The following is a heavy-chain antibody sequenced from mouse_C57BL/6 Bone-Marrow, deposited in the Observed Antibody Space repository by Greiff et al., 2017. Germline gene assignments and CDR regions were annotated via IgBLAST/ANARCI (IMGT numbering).Heavy chain of an antibody. Sequence: QVQLQQPGAELVMPGASVKLSCKASGYTFTSYWMNWVKQRPGKGLEWIGEIDPSDSYTNYNQKFKGKSTLTVEKSSSTAYMQLSSLTSEDSAVYYCARAYDYDAMDYWGQGTSVTVSS. V-gene: IGHV1-69*01. J-gene: IGHJ4*01. CDR2: IDPSDSYT. CDR3: ARAYDYDAMDY. D-gene: IGHD6-5*01. CDR1: GYTFTSYW.